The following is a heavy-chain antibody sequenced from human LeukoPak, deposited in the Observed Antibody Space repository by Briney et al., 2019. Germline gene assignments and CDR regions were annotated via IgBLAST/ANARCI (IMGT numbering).Heavy chain of an antibody. CDR3: ANLNVP. V-gene: IGHV3-23*01. CDR2: ISASGP. D-gene: IGHD1-1*01. J-gene: IGHJ5*02. CDR1: GFTFSRLA. Sequence: GGTLRLSCAASGFTFSRLAMTWVRQAPGKGLEWVSTISASGPYYADAVRGRFTISRDNSKNTLYLQMNSLRVEDTAVYYCANLNVPWGQGTLVAVSS.